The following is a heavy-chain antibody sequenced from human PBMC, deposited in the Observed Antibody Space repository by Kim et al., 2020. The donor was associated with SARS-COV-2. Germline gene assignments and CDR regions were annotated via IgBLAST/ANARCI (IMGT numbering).Heavy chain of an antibody. V-gene: IGHV1-69*01. D-gene: IGHD4-17*01. CDR3: AGERDDYGDYALDY. J-gene: IGHJ4*02. Sequence: AQKFQGRVTITADESTSTAYMELSSLRSEDTAVYYCAGERDDYGDYALDYWGQGTLVTVSS.